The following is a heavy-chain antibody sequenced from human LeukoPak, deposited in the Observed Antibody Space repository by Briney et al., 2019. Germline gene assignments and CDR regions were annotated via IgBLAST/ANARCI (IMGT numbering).Heavy chain of an antibody. J-gene: IGHJ5*02. CDR3: VRGVHCTGGSCSTNWFDP. Sequence: PSQTLSLTCTVPGDSISSGSYHWSWIRQSAGRGLECIGRIYISGSTNYNPSLKSRVTISADTSKNQFSLKLTSVTAADTAVYYCVRGVHCTGGSCSTNWFDPWGQGTLVTVSS. D-gene: IGHD2-15*01. V-gene: IGHV4-61*02. CDR1: GDSISSGSYH. CDR2: IYISGST.